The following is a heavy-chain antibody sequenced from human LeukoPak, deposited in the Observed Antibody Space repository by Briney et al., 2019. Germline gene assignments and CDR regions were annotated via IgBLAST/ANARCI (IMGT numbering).Heavy chain of an antibody. V-gene: IGHV3-48*03. CDR1: GFTFSSYE. D-gene: IGHD6-13*01. Sequence: GGSLRLSCSASGFTFSSYEMNWVRQAPGKGLEWVSYISGSGSPRYYADPVKGRFTISRDNTRTSLYLQMDSLRAEDTALYYCARVEQQLVRGYWGQGTLVTVSS. J-gene: IGHJ4*02. CDR3: ARVEQQLVRGY. CDR2: ISGSGSPR.